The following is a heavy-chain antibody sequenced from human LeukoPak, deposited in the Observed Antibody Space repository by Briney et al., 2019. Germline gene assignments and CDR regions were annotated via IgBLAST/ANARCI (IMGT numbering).Heavy chain of an antibody. J-gene: IGHJ4*02. D-gene: IGHD3-3*01. Sequence: PSETLSLTCTVSGGSISSSSYYWGWIRQPPGKGLEWIGSIYYSGSTYYNPSLKSRVTISVDTSKNQFSLKLSSVTAADTAVCYCARARTGNYDLEYYFDYWGQGTLVTVSS. CDR1: GGSISSSSYY. CDR3: ARARTGNYDLEYYFDY. V-gene: IGHV4-39*07. CDR2: IYYSGST.